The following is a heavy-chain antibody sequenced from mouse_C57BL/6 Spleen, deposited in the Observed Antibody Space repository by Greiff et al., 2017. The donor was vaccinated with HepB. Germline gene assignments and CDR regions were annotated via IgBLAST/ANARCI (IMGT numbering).Heavy chain of an antibody. CDR2: IRNKANCYTT. D-gene: IGHD1-1*01. V-gene: IGHV7-3*01. CDR3: ASSFTTVVATGYFGV. Sequence: EVKLMESGVGLVQSGGSLSLSCAAFGFTFTDYYMSWVRQPPGKALEWLGFIRNKANCYTTEYSASVKGRFTISRDNSQSILYLQMNALGAEDSATYYWASSFTTVVATGYFGVWGTGTTVTVSS. CDR1: GFTFTDYY. J-gene: IGHJ1*03.